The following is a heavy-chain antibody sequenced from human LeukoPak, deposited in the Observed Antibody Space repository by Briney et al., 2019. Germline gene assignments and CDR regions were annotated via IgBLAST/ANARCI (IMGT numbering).Heavy chain of an antibody. J-gene: IGHJ4*02. V-gene: IGHV3-30*04. D-gene: IGHD3-9*01. CDR2: ISYDGSNK. CDR3: TRSPRYFDWFFDY. CDR1: GFTFSSYA. Sequence: GGSLRLSCAASGFTFSSYAMHWVRQAPGKGLEWVAGISYDGSNKYYADSVKGRFTISRDNSKNTLYLQMNSLRAEDTAVYYCTRSPRYFDWFFDYWGQGTLVTVSS.